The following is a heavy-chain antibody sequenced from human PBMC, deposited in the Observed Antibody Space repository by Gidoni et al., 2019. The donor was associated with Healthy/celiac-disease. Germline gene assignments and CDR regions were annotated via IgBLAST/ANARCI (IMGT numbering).Heavy chain of an antibody. Sequence: QVQLQQWGAGLLKPSETLSLTCAVYGGSFSGYYWSWIRQPPGKGLEWIGEINHSGSTNYNPSLKSRVTISVDTSKNQFSLKLSSVTAADTAVYYCARFRGSITMTKYAFDIWGQGTMVTVSS. CDR1: GGSFSGYY. V-gene: IGHV4-34*01. CDR3: ARFRGSITMTKYAFDI. CDR2: INHSGST. J-gene: IGHJ3*02. D-gene: IGHD3-22*01.